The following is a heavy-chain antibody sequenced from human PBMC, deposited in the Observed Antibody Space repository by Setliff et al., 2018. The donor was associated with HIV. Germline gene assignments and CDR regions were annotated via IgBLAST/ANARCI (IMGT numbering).Heavy chain of an antibody. CDR1: GGSISSSSYY. Sequence: SETLSLTCTVSGGSISSSSYYWGWIRQPPGKGLEWIGSIYYSGSTYYNPSLKSRVTISVDTSKNQFSLKLRSVTAADTAVYHCARRGGITTTVQGPPPFDFWGPGTLVTVSS. J-gene: IGHJ4*02. CDR3: ARRGGITTTVQGPPPFDF. CDR2: IYYSGST. D-gene: IGHD3-22*01. V-gene: IGHV4-39*07.